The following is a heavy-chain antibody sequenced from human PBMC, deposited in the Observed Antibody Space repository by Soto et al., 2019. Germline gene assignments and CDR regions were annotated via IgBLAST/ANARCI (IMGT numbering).Heavy chain of an antibody. J-gene: IGHJ5*02. V-gene: IGHV3-53*01. CDR2: IWSAGLT. Sequence: GGSLRLSCAASGLTVSSKYMTWVRQAPGKGLEWVSIIWSAGLTYYADSVKGRFTISRDTSKNTVYLQMNSLRAEDSALYYCARELPPDLWGQGTLVTVSS. D-gene: IGHD2-15*01. CDR1: GLTVSSKY. CDR3: ARELPPDL.